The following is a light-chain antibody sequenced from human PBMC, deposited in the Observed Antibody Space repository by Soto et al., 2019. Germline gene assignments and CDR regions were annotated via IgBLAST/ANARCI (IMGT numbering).Light chain of an antibody. V-gene: IGKV3-15*01. CDR2: GAS. CDR3: QQYNNWPIT. J-gene: IGKJ5*01. Sequence: ETVLTQSPARLSLSPGERATLSCRAGQSVSDYLAWYQQKPGQPPRLVIHGASTRAAGTPVRFSGSGSGTEFTLTISSLQSEDFAVYYCQQYNNWPITFGQGTRLEIK. CDR1: QSVSDY.